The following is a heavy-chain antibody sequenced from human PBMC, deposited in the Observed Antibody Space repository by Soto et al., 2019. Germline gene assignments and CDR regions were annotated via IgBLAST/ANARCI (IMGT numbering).Heavy chain of an antibody. V-gene: IGHV5-51*01. CDR1: GYSFTSYW. D-gene: IGHD3-9*01. CDR2: INPGDSET. J-gene: IGHJ4*02. CDR3: ERHAPYYDILTGYYFES. Sequence: PGESLKSSCHGSGYSFTSYWIAWVRQMPGKVLEWMAIINPGDSETKYSPSFQGQVTISADKSINTALLQWGSLKASENAMYYCERHAPYYDILTGYYFESWGQGTQDIVSS.